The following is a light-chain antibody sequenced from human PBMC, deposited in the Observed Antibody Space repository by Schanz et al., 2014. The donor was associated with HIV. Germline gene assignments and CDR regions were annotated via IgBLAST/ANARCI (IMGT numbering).Light chain of an antibody. Sequence: DIQMTQSPSTLSASVGDRVSITCRASQSISSWLAWYQQKPGKAPKVLIYKASSLESGVPSRFSGSGSGTEFTLTINSLQPDDFATYYCQQYHSYRTFGQGTKLEI. CDR3: QQYHSYRT. J-gene: IGKJ1*01. CDR1: QSISSW. V-gene: IGKV1-5*03. CDR2: KAS.